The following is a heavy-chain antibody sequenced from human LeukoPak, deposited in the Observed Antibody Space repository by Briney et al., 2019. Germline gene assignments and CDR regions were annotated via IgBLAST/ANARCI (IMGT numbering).Heavy chain of an antibody. V-gene: IGHV4-34*01. CDR1: GGSFSGYY. Sequence: SETLSLTCAVYGGSFSGYYWSWIRLPPGKGLEWIGEINHSGSTNYNPSLKSRVTISVDTSKNQFSLKLSSVTAADTAVYYCARIKSKVYYYYYMDVWAKGPRSPSP. J-gene: IGHJ6*03. CDR3: ARIKSKVYYYYYMDV. CDR2: INHSGST.